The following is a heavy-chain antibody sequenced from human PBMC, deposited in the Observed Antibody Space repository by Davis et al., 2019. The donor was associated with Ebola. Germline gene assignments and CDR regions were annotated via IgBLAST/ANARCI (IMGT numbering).Heavy chain of an antibody. CDR1: GDNVSVYTYG. V-gene: IGHV6-1*01. J-gene: IGHJ4*02. CDR3: ARGWLRTGLDY. CDR2: TYYNSKWLH. Sequence: PSETLSLTCAISGDNVSVYTYGWNWIRQSPSRGLEWLGRTYYNSKWLHDYAVSVKSRITINPDTSKNQFSLQLNSVTPEDTAVYYCARGWLRTGLDYWGQGTLVTVSS. D-gene: IGHD5-12*01.